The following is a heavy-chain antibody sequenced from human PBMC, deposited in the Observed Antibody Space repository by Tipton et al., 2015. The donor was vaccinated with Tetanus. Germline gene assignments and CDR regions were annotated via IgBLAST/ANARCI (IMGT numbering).Heavy chain of an antibody. CDR1: GFTLSRYT. J-gene: IGHJ6*02. CDR2: ISSSSRYI. V-gene: IGHV3-21*01. Sequence: SLRLSCAASGFTLSRYTLNWVRQAPGKGLEWVSSISSSSRYIYYADSVKGRFTISRDNAKNSLYLQMISLRAEDTAVYYCARDHRPTSRGSESYYYYGLDVWGQGTTVTVSS. CDR3: ARDHRPTSRGSESYYYYGLDV. D-gene: IGHD3-10*01.